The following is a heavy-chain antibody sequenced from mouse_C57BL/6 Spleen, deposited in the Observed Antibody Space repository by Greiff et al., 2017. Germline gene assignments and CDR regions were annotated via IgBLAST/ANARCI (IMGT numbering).Heavy chain of an antibody. Sequence: VQLQQSGTELVKPGASVKLSCKASGYTFTSYWMHWVKQRPGQGLEWIGNINPSNGGNNYNEKFKSKATLTVDKSSSTAYMQLSSLTSEDSAVYYCARELGSYSPYYYAMDYWGQGTSVTVSS. CDR1: GYTFTSYW. D-gene: IGHD2-12*01. CDR2: INPSNGGN. CDR3: ARELGSYSPYYYAMDY. V-gene: IGHV1-53*01. J-gene: IGHJ4*01.